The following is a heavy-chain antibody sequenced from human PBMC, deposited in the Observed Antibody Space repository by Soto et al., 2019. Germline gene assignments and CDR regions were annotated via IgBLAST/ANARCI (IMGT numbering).Heavy chain of an antibody. CDR2: ISYDGSNK. J-gene: IGHJ4*02. Sequence: GGSLRLSCAASGFTFSSYGMHWVRQAPGKGLEWVAVISYDGSNKYYADSVKGRFTISRDNSKNTLYLQMNSLRAEDTAVYYCAKSPTRRDGYPTAYWGQVTRVTVS. CDR1: GFTFSSYG. D-gene: IGHD5-12*01. CDR3: AKSPTRRDGYPTAY. V-gene: IGHV3-30*18.